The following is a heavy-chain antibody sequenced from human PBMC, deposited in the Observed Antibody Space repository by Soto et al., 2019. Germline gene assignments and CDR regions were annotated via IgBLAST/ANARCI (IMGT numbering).Heavy chain of an antibody. D-gene: IGHD2-15*01. CDR1: GFTFSNYW. CDR2: INSDGSVS. V-gene: IGHV3-74*02. J-gene: IGHJ6*03. Sequence: EVQLVESGGGLVQPGGSLRLSCAASGFTFSNYWMYWVRQAPGKGLEWVSRINSDGSVSSHADSVRGRLTISRDNAKNTLDLHMYSLRAEDTAVYFCARGDCVGGTCYSLAGSFYYYMDVWGKGTTVTVFS. CDR3: ARGDCVGGTCYSLAGSFYYYMDV.